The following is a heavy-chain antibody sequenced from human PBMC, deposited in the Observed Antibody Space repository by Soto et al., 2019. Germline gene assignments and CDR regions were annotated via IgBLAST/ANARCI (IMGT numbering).Heavy chain of an antibody. CDR3: GRGASGSYRLDY. V-gene: IGHV3-74*01. CDR1: GFTFRSYW. D-gene: IGHD3-10*01. Sequence: EVQLVESGGGSVQPGGSLRLSCAAAGFTFRSYWMPWVRQAPGKGLVWVSRINSDGSSTNYAESVNGQFTISRDNAKNPLYLQMNSLRAEDKAVYYCGRGASGSYRLDYWGQGTLVTVSS. CDR2: INSDGSST. J-gene: IGHJ4*02.